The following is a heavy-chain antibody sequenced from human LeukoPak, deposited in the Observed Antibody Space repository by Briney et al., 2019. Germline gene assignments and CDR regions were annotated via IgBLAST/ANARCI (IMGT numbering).Heavy chain of an antibody. V-gene: IGHV1-2*02. CDR3: ARSYYDFWSGYSSRVLDY. D-gene: IGHD3-3*01. CDR1: GYTFTGYY. J-gene: IGHJ4*02. Sequence: GASVKVSCKASGYTFTGYYMHWVRQAPGQGLGWMGWINPNSGGTNYAQKFQGRVTMTRDTSISTAYMELSRLRPDDTAVYYCARSYYDFWSGYSSRVLDYWGQGTLVTVSS. CDR2: INPNSGGT.